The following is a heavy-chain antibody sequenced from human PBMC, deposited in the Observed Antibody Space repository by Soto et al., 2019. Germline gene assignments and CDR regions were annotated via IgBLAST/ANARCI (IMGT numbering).Heavy chain of an antibody. CDR2: ISGSGGST. J-gene: IGHJ4*02. CDR1: GFTFSSYA. Sequence: EVQLLESGGGLVQPGGSLRLSCAACGFTFSSYAMNWVRQAPGKGLEWVSGISGSGGSTNYADSVKGRFTISRDNSKNTLHLQMSSLRAEDTAVYYCAAAPRETVTPPWDYWGQGTLVTVSS. V-gene: IGHV3-23*01. CDR3: AAAPRETVTPPWDY. D-gene: IGHD2-15*01.